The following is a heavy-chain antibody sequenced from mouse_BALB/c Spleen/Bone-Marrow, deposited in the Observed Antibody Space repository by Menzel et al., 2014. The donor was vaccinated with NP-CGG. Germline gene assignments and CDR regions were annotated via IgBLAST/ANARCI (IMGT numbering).Heavy chain of an antibody. V-gene: IGHV14-4*02. CDR1: GFNIKDSY. CDR2: IDPENGDT. J-gene: IGHJ2*01. CDR3: NALYYDSDFDY. D-gene: IGHD2-4*01. Sequence: VQLQQSGAELVRSGASVKLSCTASGFNIKDSYIYWVKQRPAQGLEWIGWIDPENGDTDYDPKFQGKATMTADTSSNTAYLQLSSLASEDTAVYYCNALYYDSDFDYWGQGTTLTVSS.